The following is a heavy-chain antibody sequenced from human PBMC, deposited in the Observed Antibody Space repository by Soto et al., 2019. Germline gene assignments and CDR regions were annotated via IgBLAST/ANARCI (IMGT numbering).Heavy chain of an antibody. J-gene: IGHJ2*01. V-gene: IGHV3-30*18. CDR3: AKRGILGAQGMAYFDL. D-gene: IGHD1-26*01. CDR1: GFTFNTYA. Sequence: QVQLMESGGGVVQPGRSLRLSYAASGFTFNTYAMHWVRQALGKGLEWVAFITPDGTEQYYADSVKGRFTISRDNSKNTLYLQMNSLGLEDMSIYHCAKRGILGAQGMAYFDLWGRGTLDTVSS. CDR2: ITPDGTEQ.